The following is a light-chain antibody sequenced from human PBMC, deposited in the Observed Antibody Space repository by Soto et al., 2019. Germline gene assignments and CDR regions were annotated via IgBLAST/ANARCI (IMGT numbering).Light chain of an antibody. CDR3: ASYTTSSTYV. Sequence: QFALTQPASVSGSPGQPIAISCTGTSSDVGAFNYVSWYQQHPGKAPKFMIFDVSSRPSGVSDRFSGSKSGNTASLTISGLQTEDEADYYCASYTTSSTYVFGTGTKVTVL. CDR2: DVS. J-gene: IGLJ1*01. CDR1: SSDVGAFNY. V-gene: IGLV2-14*03.